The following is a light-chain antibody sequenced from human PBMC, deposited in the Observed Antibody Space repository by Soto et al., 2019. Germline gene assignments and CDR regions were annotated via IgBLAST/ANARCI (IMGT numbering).Light chain of an antibody. CDR3: SSYTSSSTKV. Sequence: QSALTQPASVSGSPGQSITISCTGTSSDVGSHNFVSWYQQRPGKAPKLMIFEVTKRPSGVSNRFSGSKSGNTASLTISGLQAEDEADYYCSSYTSSSTKVFGTGTKLTVL. V-gene: IGLV2-14*02. CDR1: SSDVGSHNF. J-gene: IGLJ1*01. CDR2: EVT.